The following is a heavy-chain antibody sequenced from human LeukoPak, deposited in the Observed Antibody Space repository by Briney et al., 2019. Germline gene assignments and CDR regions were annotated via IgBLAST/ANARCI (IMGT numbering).Heavy chain of an antibody. Sequence: SVKVSCKASGGTFSSYAISWVRQAPGQGLEWMGGIIPIFVTANYAQKFQGRVTITADESTSTAYMELSSLRSEDTAVYYCARDHPYSYGPDYWGQGTLVTVSS. CDR3: ARDHPYSYGPDY. D-gene: IGHD5-18*01. V-gene: IGHV1-69*13. CDR2: IIPIFVTA. CDR1: GGTFSSYA. J-gene: IGHJ4*02.